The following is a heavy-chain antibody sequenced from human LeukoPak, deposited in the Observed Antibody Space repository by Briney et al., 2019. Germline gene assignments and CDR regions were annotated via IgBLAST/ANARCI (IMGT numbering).Heavy chain of an antibody. CDR1: GGSISSSSYY. D-gene: IGHD1-20*01. Sequence: PSETLSLTCTVSGGSISSSSYYWGWIRQPPGKGLEWLGSIYYSGSTYYNPSLKSRVTISVDTSKNQFSLKLSSVTAADTAVYYCASSGITGTWYFNYWGQGTLVTVSS. V-gene: IGHV4-39*01. J-gene: IGHJ4*02. CDR3: ASSGITGTWYFNY. CDR2: IYYSGST.